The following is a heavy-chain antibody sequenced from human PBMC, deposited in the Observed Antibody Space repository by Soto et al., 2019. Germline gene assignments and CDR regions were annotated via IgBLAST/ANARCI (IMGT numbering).Heavy chain of an antibody. CDR1: GYTFSDFY. CDR3: ATSTYDDFWSGAX. D-gene: IGHD3-3*01. Sequence: ASVKVSCKTSGYTFSDFYIHWVRQAPGQGFEWMGLMNPNTGGAVYAQKFLGSVAMTRDTSISTAYMELSRLSSNDTAVYFCATSTYDDFWSGAXWGQVTLVTVSX. V-gene: IGHV1-2*02. CDR2: MNPNTGGA. J-gene: IGHJ4*02.